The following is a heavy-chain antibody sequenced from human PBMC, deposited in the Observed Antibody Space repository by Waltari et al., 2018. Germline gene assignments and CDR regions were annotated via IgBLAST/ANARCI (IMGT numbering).Heavy chain of an antibody. CDR1: GFTFISYA. CDR3: AKVGGIAAAEFQFDF. Sequence: EVQLLESGGGLVQPGGSLRLSCAASGFTFISYAMSWVRKATGNGLEMVSIISGPVFTSFYADSVKGRFSISVDNSKNTLYLQINGLRADDTAVYYCAKVGGIAAAEFQFDFWGRGTLVTVSS. CDR2: ISGPVFTS. J-gene: IGHJ4*02. V-gene: IGHV3-23*01. D-gene: IGHD6-13*01.